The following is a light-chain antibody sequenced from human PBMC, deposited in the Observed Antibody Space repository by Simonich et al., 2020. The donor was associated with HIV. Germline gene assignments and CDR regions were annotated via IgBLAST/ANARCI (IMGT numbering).Light chain of an antibody. CDR1: QSVSSSY. CDR3: QQYGSSPYT. J-gene: IGKJ2*01. CDR2: GAS. V-gene: IGKV3-20*01. Sequence: EIVVTQSPGTLSLSPGERATLSCRASQSVSSSYVAWYQQKPGLAPRLLIYGASSRATGFPDRFSGSGSGTDFTLTISRLEPEDFAVYYCQQYGSSPYTFGQGTKLEIK.